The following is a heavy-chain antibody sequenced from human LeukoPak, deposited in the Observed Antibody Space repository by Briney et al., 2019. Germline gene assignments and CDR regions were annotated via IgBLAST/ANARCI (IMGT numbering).Heavy chain of an antibody. CDR2: IWYDGSNK. CDR3: AKGGSGYSYGYWFDY. Sequence: GGSLRLSCAASGFTFSSYGMHWVRQAPGKGLEWVAVIWYDGSNKYYADSVKGRFTISRDNSKNTLYLQMNSLRAEVTAVYYCAKGGSGYSYGYWFDYWGQGTLVTVSS. J-gene: IGHJ4*02. D-gene: IGHD5-18*01. V-gene: IGHV3-33*06. CDR1: GFTFSSYG.